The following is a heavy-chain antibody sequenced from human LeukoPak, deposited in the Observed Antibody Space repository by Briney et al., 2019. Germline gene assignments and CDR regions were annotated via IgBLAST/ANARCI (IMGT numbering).Heavy chain of an antibody. J-gene: IGHJ4*02. D-gene: IGHD6-13*01. CDR3: ARDQWEQQLVLFPANYFDY. Sequence: GGSLRLSCAASGFTFSSCEMNWVRQAPGKGLEWLSYISNSGSSKYYADSVRGRFTISRDNAKNSLYLQINSLRAEDTAVYYCARDQWEQQLVLFPANYFDYWGQGTLVTVSS. V-gene: IGHV3-48*03. CDR1: GFTFSSCE. CDR2: ISNSGSSK.